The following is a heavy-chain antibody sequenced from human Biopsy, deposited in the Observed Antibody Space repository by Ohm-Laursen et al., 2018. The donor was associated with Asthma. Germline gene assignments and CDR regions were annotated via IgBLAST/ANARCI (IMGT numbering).Heavy chain of an antibody. CDR1: GASITSSAYY. D-gene: IGHD2-2*01. J-gene: IGHJ4*02. Sequence: GTLSLTCTVSGASITSSAYYWGWIRQPPGKGLEWIGSMYYGETTYYSPSLKSRVIISVDTSKNQFSLILSSVTAADTAVYYCARHDHRWDTYADFWGQGTLVTVSS. CDR2: MYYGETT. V-gene: IGHV4-39*01. CDR3: ARHDHRWDTYADF.